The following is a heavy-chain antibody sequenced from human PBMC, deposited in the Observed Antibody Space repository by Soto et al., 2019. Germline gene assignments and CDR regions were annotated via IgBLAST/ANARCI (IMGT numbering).Heavy chain of an antibody. CDR3: AKAGNYNDRSGYYYFDH. D-gene: IGHD3-22*01. CDR1: GFTFPNFA. Sequence: GSLVLSFETLGFTFPNFALNWVPQAPWKGLELVSSFINRGDSTNYVDSVTGRFTISRDNSKSTVSLQMNSLRVEDSAVYYCAKAGNYNDRSGYYYFDHWGQGMLVTVS. J-gene: IGHJ4*02. V-gene: IGHV3-23*01. CDR2: FINRGDST.